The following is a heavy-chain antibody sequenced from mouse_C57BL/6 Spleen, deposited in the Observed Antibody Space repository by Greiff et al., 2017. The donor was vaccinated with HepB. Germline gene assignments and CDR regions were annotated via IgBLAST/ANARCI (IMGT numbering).Heavy chain of an antibody. CDR3: ARDVNWDEGNWFAY. D-gene: IGHD4-1*02. CDR1: GFTFSSYA. CDR2: ISDGGSYT. J-gene: IGHJ3*01. V-gene: IGHV5-4*01. Sequence: DVKLVESGGGLVKPGGSLKLSCAASGFTFSSYAMSWVRQTPEKRLEWVATISDGGSYTYYPDNVKGRFTISRDNAKNNLYLQMSHLKSEDTAMYYCARDVNWDEGNWFAYWGQGTLVTVSA.